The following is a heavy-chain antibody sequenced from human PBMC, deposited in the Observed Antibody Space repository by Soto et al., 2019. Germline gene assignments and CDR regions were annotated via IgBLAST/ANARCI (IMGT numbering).Heavy chain of an antibody. CDR1: GYTFTSYY. CDR3: ARDQNYYDSSGYYSNWFDP. Sequence: ASVKVTCKASGYTFTSYYMHWVRQAPGQGLEWMGIINPSGGSTSYAQKFQGRVTMTRDTSTSTVYMELSSLRSEDTAVYYCARDQNYYDSSGYYSNWFDPWGQGTLVTVSS. V-gene: IGHV1-46*01. D-gene: IGHD3-22*01. J-gene: IGHJ5*02. CDR2: INPSGGST.